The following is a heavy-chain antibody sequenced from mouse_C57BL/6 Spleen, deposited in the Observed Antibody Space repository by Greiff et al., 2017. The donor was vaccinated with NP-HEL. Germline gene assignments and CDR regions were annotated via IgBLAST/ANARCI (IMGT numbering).Heavy chain of an antibody. J-gene: IGHJ3*01. CDR2: FDPEDGET. CDR1: GFNIKDYY. D-gene: IGHD2-4*01. V-gene: IGHV14-2*01. Sequence: VQLKESGAELVKPGASVKLSCTASGFNIKDYYMHWVKQRTEQGLEWIGRFDPEDGETKYAPKLQGKATITADTSSNTAYLQLSSLTSEDTAVFYCARKGIYYDFRYAYWGQGTLVTVSA. CDR3: ARKGIYYDFRYAY.